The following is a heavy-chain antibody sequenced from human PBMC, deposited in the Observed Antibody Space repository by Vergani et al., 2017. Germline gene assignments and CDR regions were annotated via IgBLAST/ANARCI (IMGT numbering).Heavy chain of an antibody. CDR2: IYYSGST. CDR3: ARGGDGDYLRTWQNAFDI. Sequence: VQLVESGGGLVQPGGSLRLSCAASGFTFSSYSMNWVRQAPGKGLEWIGYIYYSGSTYYNPSRKRRVTISVDTSKNQFSLKLSSVTAADTAVYYCARGGDGDYLRTWQNAFDIWGQGRMVTVSS. V-gene: IGHV4-59*06. CDR1: GFTFSSYS. J-gene: IGHJ3*02. D-gene: IGHD4-17*01.